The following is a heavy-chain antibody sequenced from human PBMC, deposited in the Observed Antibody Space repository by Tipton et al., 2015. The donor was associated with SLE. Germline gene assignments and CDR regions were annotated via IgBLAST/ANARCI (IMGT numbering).Heavy chain of an antibody. V-gene: IGHV3-23*03. CDR2: IYSGGSST. D-gene: IGHD6-19*01. CDR1: GFTFSSYA. Sequence: SLRLSCAASGFTFSSYAMSWVRRGPGKGLEWVSVIYSGGSSTYYADSVKGRFNISRDNSKNTLYLQMNSLRAEDTAVYYCAKAGGRAVAGIDYSGQGTLVTVSS. CDR3: AKAGGRAVAGIDY. J-gene: IGHJ4*02.